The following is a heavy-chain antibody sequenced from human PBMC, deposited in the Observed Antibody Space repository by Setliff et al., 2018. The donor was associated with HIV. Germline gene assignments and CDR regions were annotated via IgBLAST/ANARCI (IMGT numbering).Heavy chain of an antibody. CDR3: ARDPTMVRGVPSYYYYMDV. Sequence: GESLRLSCEASGFIFSSYAIHWVRQAPGKGLEWVAFISFDGAKKNYTDSMKCRLTISRDNSKDTLYLQMSSLRPEDTAVYYCARDPTMVRGVPSYYYYMDVWGKGTTVTVSS. CDR1: GFIFSSYA. V-gene: IGHV3-30*10. D-gene: IGHD3-10*01. CDR2: ISFDGAKK. J-gene: IGHJ6*03.